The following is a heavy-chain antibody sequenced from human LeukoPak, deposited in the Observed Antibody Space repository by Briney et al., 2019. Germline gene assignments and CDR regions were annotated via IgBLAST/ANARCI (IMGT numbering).Heavy chain of an antibody. CDR2: INQDGSEK. Sequence: GGSLRLSCAASGFSFSTYNMNWVRQAPGKGLEWVANINQDGSEKYDVDSVKGRFTISRDNAKNSLYLQVNSLRAEDTAVFSCVRDGRKSRVVDIVRKKETGYYYYMDVWGKGTTVTVSS. CDR3: VRDGRKSRVVDIVRKKETGYYYYMDV. CDR1: GFSFSTYN. V-gene: IGHV3-7*01. D-gene: IGHD2-2*03. J-gene: IGHJ6*03.